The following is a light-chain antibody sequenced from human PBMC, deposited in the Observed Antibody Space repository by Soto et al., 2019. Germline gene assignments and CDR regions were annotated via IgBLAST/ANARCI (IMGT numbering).Light chain of an antibody. V-gene: IGLV2-8*01. J-gene: IGLJ2*01. CDR3: SSYAGSNNFVV. CDR2: EVS. CDR1: SSDVGGYNY. Sequence: QSALTQPPSASGSPGQSVTISCTGTSSDVGGYNYVSWYQQHPGKAPKLMIYEVSKRPSGAPDRFSGSKSGNPASLTVSGLPAEDEADYYCSSYAGSNNFVVFGGGTKLTVL.